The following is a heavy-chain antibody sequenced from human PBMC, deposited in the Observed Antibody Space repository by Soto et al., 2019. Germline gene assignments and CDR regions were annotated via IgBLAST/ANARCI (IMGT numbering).Heavy chain of an antibody. CDR2: ISTSGDNT. J-gene: IGHJ6*02. V-gene: IGHV3-23*01. CDR3: AKNWFGEARYGMDV. Sequence: GGSLRLSCVASGFTSSNYAMSWVRQAPGKGLEWVSVISTSGDNTSYADSVKGRFTISRDNSKNTLCLQMNSLRAEGTAVYHCAKNWFGEARYGMDVWGQGTTVTVSS. D-gene: IGHD3-10*01. CDR1: GFTSSNYA.